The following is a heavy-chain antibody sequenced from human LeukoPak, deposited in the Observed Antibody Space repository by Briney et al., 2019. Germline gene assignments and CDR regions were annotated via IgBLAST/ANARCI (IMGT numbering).Heavy chain of an antibody. CDR3: AVFSSGRNYYFDY. CDR1: GFTFTSSV. CDR2: IVVGSGNT. V-gene: IGHV1-58*02. Sequence: SVKVSCKASGFTFTSSVMHWVRQARGQRLEWIGWIVVGSGNTNYAQKFQERVTITRDMSTSTAYMELSSLRSEDTAVYYCAVFSSGRNYYFDYWGQGTLVTVSS. D-gene: IGHD6-19*01. J-gene: IGHJ4*02.